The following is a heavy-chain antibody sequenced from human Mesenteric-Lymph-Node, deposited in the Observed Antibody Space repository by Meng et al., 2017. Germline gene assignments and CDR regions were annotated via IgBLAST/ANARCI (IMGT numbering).Heavy chain of an antibody. CDR3: ARESRSSGY. V-gene: IGHV3-7*01. CDR1: GFTFSNYW. J-gene: IGHJ4*02. D-gene: IGHD6-25*01. CDR2: IKEDGRET. Sequence: GGSLRLSCAASGFTFSNYWMTWVRQAPGKGLEWVANIKEDGRETYYVDSVKGRFTVSRDNAKNSLYLQMNSLRVEDTAVYYCARESRSSGYWGQGTRVTGSS.